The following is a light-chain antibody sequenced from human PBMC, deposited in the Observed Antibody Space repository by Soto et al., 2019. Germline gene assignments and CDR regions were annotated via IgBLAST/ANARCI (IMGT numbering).Light chain of an antibody. J-gene: IGKJ3*01. V-gene: IGKV3-15*01. CDR3: QQYNRWPLT. Sequence: EIVMTQSPATLSVSPGERATLSCRASQSVSSNLAWYQQKPGQAPRLLIYGASTRATGIPARFSGSGSGTEFTLTISSLQSGDFAVYYCQQYNRWPLTFGPGTKVDIK. CDR1: QSVSSN. CDR2: GAS.